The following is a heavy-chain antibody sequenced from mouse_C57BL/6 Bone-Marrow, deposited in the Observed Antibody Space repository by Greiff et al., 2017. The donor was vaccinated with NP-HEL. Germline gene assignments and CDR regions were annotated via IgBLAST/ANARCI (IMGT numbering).Heavy chain of an antibody. J-gene: IGHJ1*03. V-gene: IGHV2-9-1*01. CDR3: ARPVFITTVVADWYFDV. D-gene: IGHD1-1*01. CDR1: GFSLTSYA. CDR2: IWTGGGT. Sequence: VQLVESGPGLVAPSQSLSITCTVSGFSLTSYAISWVRQPPGKGLAWLGVIWTGGGTNYNSALKSRLSISKDNSKSQVFLKMNSLQTDDTARYYCARPVFITTVVADWYFDVWGTGTTVTVSS.